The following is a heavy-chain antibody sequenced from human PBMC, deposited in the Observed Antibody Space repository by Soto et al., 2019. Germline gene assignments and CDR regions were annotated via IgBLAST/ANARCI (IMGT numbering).Heavy chain of an antibody. D-gene: IGHD6-6*01. CDR2: ISYDGSNK. V-gene: IGHV3-30*18. J-gene: IGHJ6*02. CDR1: GFTFSSYG. CDR3: AKDTRFKYSSSWYYSYYGMDV. Sequence: HPGGSLRLSCAASGFTFSSYGMHWVRQAPGKGLEWVAVISYDGSNKYYADSVKGRFTISRDNSKNTLYLQMNSLRAEDTAVYYCAKDTRFKYSSSWYYSYYGMDVWGQGTTVTVSS.